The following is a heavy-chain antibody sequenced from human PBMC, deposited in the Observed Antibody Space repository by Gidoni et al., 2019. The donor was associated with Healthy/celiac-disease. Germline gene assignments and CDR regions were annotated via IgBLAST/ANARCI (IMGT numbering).Heavy chain of an antibody. Sequence: EVQRVESGGGLVQSGGSVRLSCAASGLTFSSYSMIWFRQATGKGLEWVSYISSSSSTIYYADSVKGRFTISRDNDKDSLYLQMNSLGDEDTAVYYFAREYCGGVCSYVMDVWGQGTTVTVSS. D-gene: IGHD2-21*02. CDR2: ISSSSSTI. J-gene: IGHJ6*02. CDR1: GLTFSSYS. CDR3: AREYCGGVCSYVMDV. V-gene: IGHV3-48*02.